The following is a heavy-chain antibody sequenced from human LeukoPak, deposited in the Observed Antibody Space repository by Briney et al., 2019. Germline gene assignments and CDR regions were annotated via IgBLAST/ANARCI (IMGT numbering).Heavy chain of an antibody. CDR2: ITITGGAA. J-gene: IGHJ4*02. V-gene: IGHV3-23*01. CDR3: AKDLFYPDY. Sequence: GGSLRLSCAASGFTFSDYAMSWVRQAPGKGLEWVSAITITGGAAPYPDSVKGRFTISRDNSKSTLYLQMDGLRAEDAAVYYCAKDLFYPDYWGQGTLVIVSS. CDR1: GFTFSDYA.